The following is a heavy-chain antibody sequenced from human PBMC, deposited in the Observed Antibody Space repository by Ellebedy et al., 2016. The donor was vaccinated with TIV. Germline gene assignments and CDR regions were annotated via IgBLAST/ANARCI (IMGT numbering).Heavy chain of an antibody. CDR2: INPDGGAT. D-gene: IGHD5/OR15-5a*01. Sequence: AASVKVSCKASGYSFISYYMHWVRQAPGQGLEWMGMINPDGGATNYAQKIQGRVTLTRDTSTYTFYMELSGLRSEDTAVYYCARAYSVYDFGVDVWGQGATVTVSS. J-gene: IGHJ6*02. V-gene: IGHV1-46*01. CDR3: ARAYSVYDFGVDV. CDR1: GYSFISYY.